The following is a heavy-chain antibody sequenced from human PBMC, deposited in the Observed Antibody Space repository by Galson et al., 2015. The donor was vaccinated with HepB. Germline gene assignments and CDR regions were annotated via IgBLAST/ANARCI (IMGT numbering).Heavy chain of an antibody. CDR2: ININTGNP. J-gene: IGHJ4*02. V-gene: IGHV7-4-1*02. D-gene: IGHD2-15*01. Sequence: SVKVSCKASGYIFTKYGMNWVRQAPGQGLEWMGWININTGNPTYAKGFTGRFVFSLDTSVSTTFLQISSLKAVDTAVYYCATDRESGSHFFDHWGQGTLVTVSS. CDR3: ATDRESGSHFFDH. CDR1: GYIFTKYG.